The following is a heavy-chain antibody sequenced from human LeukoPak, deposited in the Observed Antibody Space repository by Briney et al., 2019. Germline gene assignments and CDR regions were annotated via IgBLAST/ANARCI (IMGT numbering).Heavy chain of an antibody. CDR1: GGSISSGSYY. Sequence: SQTLSLTCTVSGGSISSGSYYWSWIRQPAGKGLEWIGRIYTSGSTNYNPSLKSRVTISVDTSKNQFSLKLSSVTAADTAVYYCARSMVATTWFDPRGQGTLVTVSS. J-gene: IGHJ5*02. CDR2: IYTSGST. D-gene: IGHD5-12*01. CDR3: ARSMVATTWFDP. V-gene: IGHV4-61*02.